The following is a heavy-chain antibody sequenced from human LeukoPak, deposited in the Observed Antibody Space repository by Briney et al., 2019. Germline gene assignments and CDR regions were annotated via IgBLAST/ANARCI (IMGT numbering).Heavy chain of an antibody. CDR3: AIIPRAAAGPSARSPFHY. CDR1: GFTFSSYS. CDR2: ISSSSSYI. J-gene: IGHJ4*02. D-gene: IGHD6-13*01. V-gene: IGHV3-21*01. Sequence: GGSLRLSCAASGFTFSSYSMNWVRQAPGKGLEWVSSISSSSSYIYYADSVKGRFTISRDNAKNSPYLQMNSLRAEDTAVYYCAIIPRAAAGPSARSPFHYWGQGTLVTVSS.